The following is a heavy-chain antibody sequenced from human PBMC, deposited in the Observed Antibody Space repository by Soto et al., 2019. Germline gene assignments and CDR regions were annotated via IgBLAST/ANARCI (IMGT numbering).Heavy chain of an antibody. J-gene: IGHJ4*01. V-gene: IGHV3-15*07. CDR1: GFTFSDAW. D-gene: IGHD3-9*01. Sequence: GGSLRLSCAASGFTFSDAWINWVRQAPGKGLEWVGRIKSKIDGGTTVFAAPVKGRFAISRDDSRDMVYMEMYSLKTDDTAVYYCTTDSLFTGQLVRMDNWGHGTLVTVSS. CDR2: IKSKIDGGTT. CDR3: TTDSLFTGQLVRMDN.